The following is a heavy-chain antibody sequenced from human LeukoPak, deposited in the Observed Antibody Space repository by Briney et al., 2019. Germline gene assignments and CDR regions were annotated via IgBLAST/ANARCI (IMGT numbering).Heavy chain of an antibody. CDR1: GYTFTSYG. J-gene: IGHJ4*02. CDR3: ARAIRFGEPYYFDY. CDR2: ISAYNGNT. D-gene: IGHD3-10*01. V-gene: IGHV1-18*01. Sequence: ASVTVSCTASGYTFTSYGISWVRQAPGQGLEWMGWISAYNGNTNYAQKLQGRVTMTTDTSASTAYMELRSLRSDDTAVYYCARAIRFGEPYYFDYWGQGTPVTVSS.